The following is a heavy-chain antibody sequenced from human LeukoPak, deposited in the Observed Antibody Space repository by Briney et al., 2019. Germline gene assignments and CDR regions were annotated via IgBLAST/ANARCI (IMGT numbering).Heavy chain of an antibody. D-gene: IGHD6-13*01. J-gene: IGHJ6*03. CDR1: GFTFSSYS. Sequence: GGSLRLSCAASGFTFSSYSMNWVRQAPGKGLEWVSSISSSSSYIYYADSVKGRFTISRDNAKNSLYLQMNSLRAEDMAVYYCASIKLSWQQLVLKYMDVWGKGTTVTVSS. V-gene: IGHV3-21*01. CDR2: ISSSSSYI. CDR3: ASIKLSWQQLVLKYMDV.